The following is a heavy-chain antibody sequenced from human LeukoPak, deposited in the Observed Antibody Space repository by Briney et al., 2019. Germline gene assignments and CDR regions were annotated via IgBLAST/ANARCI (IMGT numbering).Heavy chain of an antibody. J-gene: IGHJ6*02. CDR3: ARDLLWFGESDYYYYGMDV. V-gene: IGHV1-8*01. CDR1: GYTFTSYD. Sequence: ASVKVSCKASGYTFTSYDIHWVRQATGQGLEWMGWMNPNSGNTGYAQKFQGRVTMTRNTSIGTAYMELSSLRSEDTAVYYCARDLLWFGESDYYYYGMDVWGQGTTVTVSS. CDR2: MNPNSGNT. D-gene: IGHD3-10*01.